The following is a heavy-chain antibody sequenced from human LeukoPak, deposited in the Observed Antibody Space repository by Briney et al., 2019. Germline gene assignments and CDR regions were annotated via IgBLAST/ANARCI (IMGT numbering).Heavy chain of an antibody. Sequence: SETLSLTCAVYGGSFSGYHWSWIRQPPGKGLEWIGEINHSGSTNYNPSLTRRVTISVDTPKNQFSLKLSSVTAADTAVYYCARGHRGYCSGGSCPKYFDYWGQGTLVTVSS. D-gene: IGHD2-15*01. CDR2: INHSGST. V-gene: IGHV4-34*01. J-gene: IGHJ4*02. CDR1: GGSFSGYH. CDR3: ARGHRGYCSGGSCPKYFDY.